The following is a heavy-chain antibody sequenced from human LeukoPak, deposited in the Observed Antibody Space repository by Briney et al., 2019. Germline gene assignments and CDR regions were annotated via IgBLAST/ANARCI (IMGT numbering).Heavy chain of an antibody. CDR2: INSDGSST. CDR1: GFTFGSYW. D-gene: IGHD6-19*01. CDR3: ARGGIEVAGYVEF. Sequence: QPGGSLRPSCAASGFTFGSYWMHWVRQAPGKGLVWVSRINSDGSSTTYADSVKGRFTISRDNAKNTLYLQMNSLRAEDTAVYYCARGGIEVAGYVEFWGQGTLATVSS. J-gene: IGHJ4*02. V-gene: IGHV3-74*01.